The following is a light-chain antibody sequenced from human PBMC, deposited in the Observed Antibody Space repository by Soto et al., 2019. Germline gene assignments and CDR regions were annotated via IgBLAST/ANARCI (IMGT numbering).Light chain of an antibody. CDR3: TSWTSSNSYV. Sequence: QSARTQPASVSGSPAHSITVSCTGTSSDVGAYNYVSWYQQYPGKAPKLMIFDVSNRPSGISHRFSGSKSGDTASLTISGLQAEDEADYYCTSWTSSNSYVFGTATKLTVL. CDR1: SSDVGAYNY. CDR2: DVS. V-gene: IGLV2-14*01. J-gene: IGLJ1*01.